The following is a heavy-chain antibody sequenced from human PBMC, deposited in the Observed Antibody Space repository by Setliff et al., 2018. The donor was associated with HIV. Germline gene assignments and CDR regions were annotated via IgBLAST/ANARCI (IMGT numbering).Heavy chain of an antibody. D-gene: IGHD4-4*01. CDR2: INHSGST. CDR1: GESFSAYS. V-gene: IGHV4-34*01. CDR3: ARAFLAYRAVDF. J-gene: IGHJ4*02. Sequence: PSETLSLTCAVYGESFSAYSWTWIRQPPGKGLEWIGEINHSGSTTYNPSLRGRVTVSVDTSKNQFSLKLKSVTAADTAFYYCARAFLAYRAVDFWGQGTQVTVSS.